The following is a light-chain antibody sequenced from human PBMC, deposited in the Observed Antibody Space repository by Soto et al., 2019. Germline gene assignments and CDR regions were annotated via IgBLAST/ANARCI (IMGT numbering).Light chain of an antibody. CDR3: QQVQSYALT. V-gene: IGKV1-13*02. Sequence: AIQLTQSPSSLSASVGDRVTITCRASQGISSALAWYQHKPGRAPRLLIYDASSLQSGVSSRFSGSGSGTDFTLTISSLQPEDFATSYCQQVQSYALTFGGGTKLEIK. J-gene: IGKJ4*01. CDR1: QGISSA. CDR2: DAS.